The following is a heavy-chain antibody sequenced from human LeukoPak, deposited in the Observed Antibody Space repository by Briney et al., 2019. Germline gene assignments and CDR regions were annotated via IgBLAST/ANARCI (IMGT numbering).Heavy chain of an antibody. Sequence: SETLSLTCTVSGGSISSYYWSWIRQPPGKGLEWLGYIYYSGSTNYNPSLKSRVTISVDTSKNQFSLKLSSVTAADTAVYYCARHEITMVRGVVMDYGMDVWGQGTTVTVSS. CDR1: GGSISSYY. D-gene: IGHD3-10*01. CDR2: IYYSGST. J-gene: IGHJ6*02. V-gene: IGHV4-59*08. CDR3: ARHEITMVRGVVMDYGMDV.